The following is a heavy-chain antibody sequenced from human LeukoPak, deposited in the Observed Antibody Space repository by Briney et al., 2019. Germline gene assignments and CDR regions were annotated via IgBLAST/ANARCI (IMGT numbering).Heavy chain of an antibody. Sequence: SETLSLTCTVSGGSISSYYWSWIRQPPGKGLEWIGYIYYSGSTNYNPSLKSRVTISVDTSKNQFSLKLSSVTAADTAVYYCARHRSAILTGYYNWFDPWGQGTLVTVSS. CDR1: GGSISSYY. CDR3: ARHRSAILTGYYNWFDP. D-gene: IGHD3-9*01. V-gene: IGHV4-59*08. J-gene: IGHJ5*02. CDR2: IYYSGST.